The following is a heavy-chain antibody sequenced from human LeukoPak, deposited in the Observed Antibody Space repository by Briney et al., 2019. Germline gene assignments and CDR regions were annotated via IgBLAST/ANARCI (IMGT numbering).Heavy chain of an antibody. CDR3: ARVGVAYISSYDYDY. J-gene: IGHJ4*02. CDR2: INPSGGST. Sequence: ASVKVSCKAPGYTFTSYYMHWVRQAPGQGLEWMGIINPSGGSTSYAQKFQGRVTMTRDTSTSTVYMELSSLRSEDTAVYYCARVGVAYISSYDYDYWGQGTLVTVSS. CDR1: GYTFTSYY. V-gene: IGHV1-46*01. D-gene: IGHD2-2*01.